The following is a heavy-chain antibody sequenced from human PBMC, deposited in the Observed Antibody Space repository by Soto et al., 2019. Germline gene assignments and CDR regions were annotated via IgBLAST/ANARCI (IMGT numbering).Heavy chain of an antibody. V-gene: IGHV3-30*18. CDR3: AKGGRQWLVTSDFNY. Sequence: VQLVESGGGVVQPGRSLRLSCAASGFTFSDYAMHWVRQAPGKGLEWVAVVSHDGRNRHYADSVKGRFTISRDSSKNTVSLEMTSLRAEDTAVYYSAKGGRQWLVTSDFNYWGQGALVTVSS. J-gene: IGHJ4*02. CDR2: VSHDGRNR. CDR1: GFTFSDYA. D-gene: IGHD6-19*01.